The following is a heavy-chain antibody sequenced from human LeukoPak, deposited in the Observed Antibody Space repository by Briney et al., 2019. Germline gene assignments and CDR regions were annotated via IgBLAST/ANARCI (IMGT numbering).Heavy chain of an antibody. CDR1: GGSMNNYY. J-gene: IGHJ5*02. CDR2: VSYSGNT. CDR3: ARGVVAATLLWFDP. Sequence: PSETLSLTCIVSGGSMNNYYWSWIRQPPGKGLEWIGYVSYSGNTNYNSSLESRVSMSVDTSKNQFSLKLISVTAADTAMYYCARGVVAATLLWFDPWGQGTLVTVSS. V-gene: IGHV4-59*01. D-gene: IGHD2-15*01.